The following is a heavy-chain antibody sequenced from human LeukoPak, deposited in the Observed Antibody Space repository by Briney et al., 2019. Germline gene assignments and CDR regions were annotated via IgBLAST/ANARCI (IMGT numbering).Heavy chain of an antibody. CDR3: ARGNYDNSGYYRYYFDY. D-gene: IGHD3-22*01. J-gene: IGHJ4*02. CDR2: IYYSGST. Sequence: SETLSLTCTVSGVSLSSYYWGWIRQPPGKGLEWIGYIYYSGSTNYHPSLKSRVTISIDTSKNQYSLKQSSVTAADTVVYYWARGNYDNSGYYRYYFDYWGQGTLVTVSS. CDR1: GVSLSSYY. V-gene: IGHV4-59*01.